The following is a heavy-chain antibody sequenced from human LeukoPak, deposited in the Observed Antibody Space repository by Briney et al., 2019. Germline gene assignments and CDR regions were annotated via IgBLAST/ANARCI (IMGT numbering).Heavy chain of an antibody. V-gene: IGHV3-30*04. CDR2: ISYDGSNK. CDR3: ARDLFSGMPTSVNYYDSSGLDY. CDR1: GFTFSSYA. D-gene: IGHD3-22*01. J-gene: IGHJ4*02. Sequence: PGRSLRLSCAASGFTFSSYAMHWVRQAPGKGLEWVAVISYDGSNKYYADSVKGRFTISRDNSKNTLYLQMNSLRAEDTAVYYCARDLFSGMPTSVNYYDSSGLDYWGQGTLVTVSS.